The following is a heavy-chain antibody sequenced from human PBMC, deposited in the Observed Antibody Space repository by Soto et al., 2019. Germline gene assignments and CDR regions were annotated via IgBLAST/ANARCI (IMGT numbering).Heavy chain of an antibody. D-gene: IGHD3-10*01. J-gene: IGHJ4*02. CDR1: GGSISCYY. CDR2: LYYSGST. CDR3: ARTPRGNYGQPLHFDY. V-gene: IGHV4-59*01. Sequence: QVQLQESDPGLVKPSETLSLTCTVSGGSISCYYCSWIRQPPGKGLEWIGYLYYSGSTNSNPSLKRRVSLAVDTPKNQFSLKLSSMSAADTVVYYWARTPRGNYGQPLHFDYWGQGTLLTVSS.